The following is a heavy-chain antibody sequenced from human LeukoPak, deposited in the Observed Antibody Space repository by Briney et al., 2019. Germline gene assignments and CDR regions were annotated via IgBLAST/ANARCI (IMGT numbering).Heavy chain of an antibody. CDR3: AKGPYCDVSGSDYFDN. V-gene: IGHV3-23*01. CDR1: GFTFSSYA. Sequence: AGGSLRLSCAASGFTFSSYAMSWVRQAPGKGLEWVSGISSSGGSTYYADSVKGRFTISRDNSKNTLYLQMNSLRAEDTAVYCCAKGPYCDVSGSDYFDNWGQGTLVTVSS. CDR2: ISSSGGST. D-gene: IGHD3-10*01. J-gene: IGHJ4*02.